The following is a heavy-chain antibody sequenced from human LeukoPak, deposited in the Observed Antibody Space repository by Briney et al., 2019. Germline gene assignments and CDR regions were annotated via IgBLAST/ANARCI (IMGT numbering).Heavy chain of an antibody. V-gene: IGHV1-18*01. Sequence: ASVKVSCKASGYTFSNYGTTWVRQAPGQGLERMGWISGYNGNTNYAQRLQGRVTMTTDTSTSTAYMELRSLRSDDTAVYFCARDPPLTVGPTTSDYYYYMDVWGKGTTVTVSS. CDR1: GYTFSNYG. CDR2: ISGYNGNT. D-gene: IGHD1-26*01. J-gene: IGHJ6*03. CDR3: ARDPPLTVGPTTSDYYYYMDV.